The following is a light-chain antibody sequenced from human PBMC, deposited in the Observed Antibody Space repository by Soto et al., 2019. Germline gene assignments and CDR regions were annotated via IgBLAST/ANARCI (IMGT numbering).Light chain of an antibody. V-gene: IGKV3-15*01. CDR2: GAS. J-gene: IGKJ1*01. CDR3: QQYNNWPPWT. CDR1: QSVSRN. Sequence: EIVMTQSPATLSVSPGERATLSCRASQSVSRNLAWYQQKPGQAPRLLIYGASTRATGIPARFSGSGSGTEFTLTISSLKSEDFALYYCQQYNNWPPWTFGQGTKVEIK.